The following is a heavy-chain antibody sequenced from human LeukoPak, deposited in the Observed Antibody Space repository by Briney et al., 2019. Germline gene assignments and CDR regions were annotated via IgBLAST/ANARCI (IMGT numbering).Heavy chain of an antibody. D-gene: IGHD5-24*01. CDR3: ARDCYNMDHFYFDY. CDR1: GFTFSSYA. J-gene: IGHJ4*02. CDR2: ISYDGSNK. Sequence: WRSLRLSCAASGFTFSSYAMHWVRQAPGKGLEWVAVISYDGSNKYYADSVKGRFTISRDNSKNTLYLQMNSLRAEDTSVYYCARDCYNMDHFYFDYCGQGTLVTVSS. V-gene: IGHV3-30*04.